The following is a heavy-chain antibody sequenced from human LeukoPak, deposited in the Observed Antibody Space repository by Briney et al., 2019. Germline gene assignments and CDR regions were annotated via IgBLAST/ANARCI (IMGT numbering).Heavy chain of an antibody. Sequence: ASVKVSCKASGYTFTSYAMHWVRQAPGQRLEWMGWINACNGNTKYSQEFQGRVTITRDTSASTAYMELSSLRSEDMAVYYCARGGGYSSGWYGHYYYYMDVWGKGTTVTVSS. V-gene: IGHV1-3*03. J-gene: IGHJ6*03. CDR1: GYTFTSYA. CDR2: INACNGNT. D-gene: IGHD6-19*01. CDR3: ARGGGYSSGWYGHYYYYMDV.